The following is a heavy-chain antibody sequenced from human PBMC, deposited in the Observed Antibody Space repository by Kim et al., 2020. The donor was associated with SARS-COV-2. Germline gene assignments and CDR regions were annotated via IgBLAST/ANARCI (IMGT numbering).Heavy chain of an antibody. CDR3: ASYGVYYYYGMDV. D-gene: IGHD4-17*01. J-gene: IGHJ6*02. Sequence: NPSLKSRVTISVDTSKNQFSLKLGSVTAADTAVYYCASYGVYYYYGMDVWGQGTTVTVSS. V-gene: IGHV4-39*01.